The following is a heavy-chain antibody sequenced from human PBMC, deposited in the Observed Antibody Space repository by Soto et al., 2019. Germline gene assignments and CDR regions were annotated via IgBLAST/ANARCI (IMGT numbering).Heavy chain of an antibody. J-gene: IGHJ4*02. CDR3: AIARASSPNRAFDY. CDR2: VYSSGTT. CDR1: GGSISSYY. Sequence: SETLALTCTVSGGSISSYYWSWIRLPPVRGVEWFCSVYSSGTTNYTPTPSLNGRVTISVDLSKNQFSLNLSSVTAADTVVYYCAIARASSPNRAFDYWGQGTLVPVSS. V-gene: IGHV4-59*01. D-gene: IGHD6-13*01.